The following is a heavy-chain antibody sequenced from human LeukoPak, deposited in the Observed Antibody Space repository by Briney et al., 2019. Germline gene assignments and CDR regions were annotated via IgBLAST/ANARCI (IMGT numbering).Heavy chain of an antibody. J-gene: IGHJ4*02. V-gene: IGHV3-23*01. CDR1: GFTFSSYA. Sequence: GGSLRLSCGASGFTFSSYAMSWVRQAPGKGLEWVSAISSSGGSTYYADSVKGRFTISRDNSRNTLYLQMNSLRVEDTAIYYCAKDLAVVSDHFDYWGQGALVTVSS. CDR2: ISSSGGST. D-gene: IGHD4-23*01. CDR3: AKDLAVVSDHFDY.